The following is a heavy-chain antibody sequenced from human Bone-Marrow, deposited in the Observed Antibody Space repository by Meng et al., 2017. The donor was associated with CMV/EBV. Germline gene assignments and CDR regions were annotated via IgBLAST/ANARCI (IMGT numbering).Heavy chain of an antibody. D-gene: IGHD2-2*02. CDR2: ISSSSSTI. V-gene: IGHV3-48*04. CDR1: GFTFSIYS. Sequence: GESLKISCAASGFTFSIYSMNWVRQAPGKGLEWVSYISSSSSTIYYADSVKGRFTISRDNAKNSLYLQMNSLRAEDTAVYYCAKVSRIVVVPAATPYYGMDVWGQGTTVTVSS. CDR3: AKVSRIVVVPAATPYYGMDV. J-gene: IGHJ6*02.